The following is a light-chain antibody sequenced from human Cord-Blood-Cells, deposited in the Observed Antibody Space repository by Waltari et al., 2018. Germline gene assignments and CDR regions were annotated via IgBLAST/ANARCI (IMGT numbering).Light chain of an antibody. Sequence: EIVLTQSPGTLSLSPGARATLSCRASQSVSSSYLAGDQQKPGQAPRLLIYGASSRATGIPDRFSGSGSGTDFTLTISRLEPEDFAVYYCQQYGSSQTFGQGTKVEIK. CDR3: QQYGSSQT. J-gene: IGKJ1*01. V-gene: IGKV3-20*01. CDR1: QSVSSSY. CDR2: GAS.